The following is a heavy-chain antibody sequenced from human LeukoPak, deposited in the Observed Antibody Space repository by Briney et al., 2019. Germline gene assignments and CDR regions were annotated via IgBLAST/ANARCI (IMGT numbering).Heavy chain of an antibody. Sequence: GGSLRLSCSASGFTFSNYGMSWVRQAPGKGLEWVSGIHGSSGSTYYADSVKGRSTISRDNSKNTLYLQMNSLRAEDTAVYYCARVYDFWSGYSFDYWGQGTLVTVSS. D-gene: IGHD3-3*01. J-gene: IGHJ4*02. CDR2: IHGSSGST. CDR1: GFTFSNYG. CDR3: ARVYDFWSGYSFDY. V-gene: IGHV3-23*01.